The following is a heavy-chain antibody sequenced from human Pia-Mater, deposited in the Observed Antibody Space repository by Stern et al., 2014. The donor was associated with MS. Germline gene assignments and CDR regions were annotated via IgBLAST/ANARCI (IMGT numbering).Heavy chain of an antibody. J-gene: IGHJ6*02. CDR1: GGTFSSYG. Sequence: QLVQSGAELKKPGSSVKVSCKASGGTFSSYGISWVRQAPGQGLEWMGWIIPLFGTANYARRFQGRVTMTADISTSTAYMELSSLRSEDTAVYYCARDGDFGSNYGMDVWGQGTTVTVAS. D-gene: IGHD2-21*02. CDR2: IIPLFGTA. CDR3: ARDGDFGSNYGMDV. V-gene: IGHV1-69*06.